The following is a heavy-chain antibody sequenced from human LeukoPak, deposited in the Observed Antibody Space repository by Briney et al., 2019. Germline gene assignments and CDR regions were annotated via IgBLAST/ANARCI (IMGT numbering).Heavy chain of an antibody. CDR3: ARVDYGSGSYYNGYYFDY. Sequence: KTSETLSLTCTVSGGSISSYYWSWIRQPPGKGLEWIGYIYYSGSTNYNPSLKSRVTISVDTSKNQFPLKLSSVTAADTAVYYCARVDYGSGSYYNGYYFDYWGQGTLVTVSS. CDR1: GGSISSYY. J-gene: IGHJ4*02. V-gene: IGHV4-59*01. CDR2: IYYSGST. D-gene: IGHD3-10*01.